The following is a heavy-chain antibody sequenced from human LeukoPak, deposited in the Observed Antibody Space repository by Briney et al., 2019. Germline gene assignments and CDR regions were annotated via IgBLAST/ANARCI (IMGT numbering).Heavy chain of an antibody. CDR3: ARGRPNSSGWYPYYYYYMDV. CDR2: IYYSGGT. Sequence: SETLSLTCTVSGGSISSSNCYWGWIRQPPGKGLEWIGSIYYSGGTYYNASLKSRVTISIDTTKNQFSLKLSSVTAADTAVYYCARGRPNSSGWYPYYYYYMDVWGKGTTVTISS. V-gene: IGHV4-39*01. J-gene: IGHJ6*03. CDR1: GGSISSSNCY. D-gene: IGHD6-19*01.